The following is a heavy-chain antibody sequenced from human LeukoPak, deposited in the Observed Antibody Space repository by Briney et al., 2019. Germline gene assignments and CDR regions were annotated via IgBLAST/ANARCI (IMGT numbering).Heavy chain of an antibody. J-gene: IGHJ5*02. CDR1: GGSISSYY. Sequence: PSETLSLTCTVSGGSISSYYWSWIRQPAGKGLEWIGRIYTSGSTNYNPSLKSRVTTSVDTSKNQFSLKLSSVTAADTAVYYCARGRYCSGGSCYWVSYNWFDPWGQGTLVTVSS. D-gene: IGHD2-15*01. V-gene: IGHV4-4*07. CDR3: ARGRYCSGGSCYWVSYNWFDP. CDR2: IYTSGST.